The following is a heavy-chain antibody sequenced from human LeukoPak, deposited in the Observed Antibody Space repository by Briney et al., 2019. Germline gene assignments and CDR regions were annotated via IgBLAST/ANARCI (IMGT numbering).Heavy chain of an antibody. V-gene: IGHV3-21*06. CDR3: ARDSDYGDYFDH. J-gene: IGHJ4*02. CDR1: DFTFSAYT. CDR2: ISSSRTYI. Sequence: PGGSLRHSCAAPDFTFSAYTMNWIRLALGKGLEWVSSISSSRTYIYYADSVKGRFTISRDNAKNSLYLQMNSLRAEDTALYFCARDSDYGDYFDHWGQGTLVTVSS. D-gene: IGHD4-17*01.